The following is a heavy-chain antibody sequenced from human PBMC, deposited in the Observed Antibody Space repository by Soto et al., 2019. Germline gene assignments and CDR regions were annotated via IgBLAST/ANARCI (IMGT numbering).Heavy chain of an antibody. Sequence: EVQLLESGGGLVQPGGSLRLSCAASGFTFSNYAMSWVRQAPGKGLGWVSGIGGRATSAYYADSVKGLFAISRDNAYNTLFLQLIRLRAEDTAVYYCAKSRYSDSSGDYYDFWGQGTLVTVSS. D-gene: IGHD3-22*01. CDR3: AKSRYSDSSGDYYDF. J-gene: IGHJ4*02. CDR1: GFTFSNYA. CDR2: IGGRATSA. V-gene: IGHV3-23*01.